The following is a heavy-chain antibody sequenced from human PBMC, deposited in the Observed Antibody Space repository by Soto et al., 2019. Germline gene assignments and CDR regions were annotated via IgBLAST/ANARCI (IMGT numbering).Heavy chain of an antibody. CDR3: AREYSSSSSFDY. CDR2: IYYSGST. CDR1: GGSVISGSYY. D-gene: IGHD6-6*01. J-gene: IGHJ4*02. Sequence: SETLSLTCTVSGGSVISGSYYLICIRQPPWKGLEWIGYIYYSGSTNYNPSLKSRVTISVDTSKNQFSLKLSSVTAADTAVYYCAREYSSSSSFDYWGQGTLVTVSS. V-gene: IGHV4-61*01.